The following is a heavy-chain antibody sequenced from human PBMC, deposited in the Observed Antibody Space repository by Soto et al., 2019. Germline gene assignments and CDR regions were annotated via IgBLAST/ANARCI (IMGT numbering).Heavy chain of an antibody. CDR2: ISGSGGST. D-gene: IGHD3-3*01. J-gene: IGHJ6*02. CDR1: GFTFSSYA. CDR3: AKDREAYDFWSGYWGGGMDV. Sequence: GGSLRLSCAASGFTFSSYAMSWVRQAPGKGLEWVSAISGSGGSTYYADSVKGRFTISRDNSKNTLYLQMNSLRAEDTAVYYCAKDREAYDFWSGYWGGGMDVWGQGTTVTVSS. V-gene: IGHV3-23*01.